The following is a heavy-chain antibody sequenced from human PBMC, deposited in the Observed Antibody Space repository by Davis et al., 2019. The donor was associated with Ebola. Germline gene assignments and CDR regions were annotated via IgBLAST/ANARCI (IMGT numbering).Heavy chain of an antibody. V-gene: IGHV4-38-2*02. Sequence: PSETLSLTCTVSGYSISSGYYWGWIRQPPGKGLEWIGSIYHSGSTYYNPSLKSRVTISVDTSKNQFSLKLSSVTAADTAVYYCAVGYYYDREDWFDPWGQGTLVTVSS. D-gene: IGHD3-22*01. J-gene: IGHJ5*02. CDR1: GYSISSGYY. CDR3: AVGYYYDREDWFDP. CDR2: IYHSGST.